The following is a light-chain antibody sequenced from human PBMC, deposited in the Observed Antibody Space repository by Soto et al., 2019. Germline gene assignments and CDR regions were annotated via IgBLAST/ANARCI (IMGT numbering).Light chain of an antibody. V-gene: IGKV3-11*01. CDR1: QSVSSY. J-gene: IGKJ5*01. Sequence: PGDRATLSCRASQSVSSYLAWYQQKPGQAPRLLIYDASNRATGIPARFSGSGSGTDFTLTISSLEPEDFAVYYCQQRSNRITFGQGTRLEIK. CDR3: QQRSNRIT. CDR2: DAS.